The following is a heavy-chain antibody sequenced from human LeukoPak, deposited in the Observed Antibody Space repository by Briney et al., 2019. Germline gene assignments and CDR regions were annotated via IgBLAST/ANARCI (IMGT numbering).Heavy chain of an antibody. D-gene: IGHD3-9*01. V-gene: IGHV3-9*01. J-gene: IGHJ4*02. CDR1: GFTFGDYA. CDR3: AKGWGLRYFDPFDY. CDR2: ISWNSGSI. Sequence: PGGSLRLSCAASGFTFGDYAMHWVRQAPGKGLEWVSGISWNSGSIGYADSVKGRFTISRDNVKNSLYLQMNSLRAEDTALYYCAKGWGLRYFDPFDYWGQGTLVTVSS.